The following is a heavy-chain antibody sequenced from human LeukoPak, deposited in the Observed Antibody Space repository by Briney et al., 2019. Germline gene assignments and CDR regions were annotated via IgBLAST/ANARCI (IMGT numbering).Heavy chain of an antibody. CDR2: ISGGSDNT. CDR1: GFTFSSFA. D-gene: IGHD6-13*01. Sequence: PGGSLRLSWAASGFTFSSFAMSWVRQAPAKGLDWVSAISGGSDNTYYADSVKGRFTISRDNSKNTLDLHMSSLTADDTAVYYCANMQLVKGVFEIWGQGTRVTVSS. V-gene: IGHV3-23*01. J-gene: IGHJ3*02. CDR3: ANMQLVKGVFEI.